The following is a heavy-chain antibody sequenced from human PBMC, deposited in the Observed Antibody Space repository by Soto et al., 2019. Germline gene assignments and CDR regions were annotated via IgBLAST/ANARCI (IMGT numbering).Heavy chain of an antibody. V-gene: IGHV1-24*01. CDR3: ATDYYYDSSGYYHQIFDY. CDR2: FDPEDGET. CDR1: GYTLTELS. D-gene: IGHD3-22*01. Sequence: ASVKVSCKVSGYTLTELSMHWVRQAPGKGLEWMGGFDPEDGETIYAQKFQGRVTMTEDTSTDTAYMELSSLRSEDTAVYYCATDYYYDSSGYYHQIFDYWGQGTLVTVSS. J-gene: IGHJ4*02.